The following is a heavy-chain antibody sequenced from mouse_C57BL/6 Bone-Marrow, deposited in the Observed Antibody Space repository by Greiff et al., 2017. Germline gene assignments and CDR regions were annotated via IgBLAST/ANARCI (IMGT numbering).Heavy chain of an antibody. V-gene: IGHV2-2*01. CDR1: GFSLTSYG. D-gene: IGHD3-2*02. J-gene: IGHJ3*01. Sequence: VQLKQSGPGLVQPSQSLSISCTVSGFSLTSYGVHWVRQSPGKGLEWLGVIWSGGSTDYNAAFISRLSISKDHSKSQVFFKMNSLQADDTAIYYCARQLKLRGFAYWGQGTLVTVSA. CDR3: ARQLKLRGFAY. CDR2: IWSGGST.